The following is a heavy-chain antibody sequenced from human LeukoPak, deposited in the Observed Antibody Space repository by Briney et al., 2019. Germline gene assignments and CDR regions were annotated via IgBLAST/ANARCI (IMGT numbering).Heavy chain of an antibody. CDR3: ARDLAVFDAFDI. Sequence: GASVKVSCKASGYTFTGYYMHSVRHAPGQGLEWMGWINPKSGDTNYAQDFQGRVTMTRDTSISTAYMELSRLGYDDTAVYYCARDLAVFDAFDIWGQGTMVTVSS. D-gene: IGHD2-8*02. J-gene: IGHJ3*02. CDR2: INPKSGDT. CDR1: GYTFTGYY. V-gene: IGHV1-2*02.